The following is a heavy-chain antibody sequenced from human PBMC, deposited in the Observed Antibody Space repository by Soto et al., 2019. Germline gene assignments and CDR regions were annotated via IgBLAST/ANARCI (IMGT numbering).Heavy chain of an antibody. CDR2: IDPSDSYT. J-gene: IGHJ6*02. D-gene: IGHD2-8*01. CDR1: GYSFTSYW. V-gene: IGHV5-10-1*01. Sequence: GESLKISCKGSGYSFTSYWISWVRQMPGKGLEWMGRIDPSDSYTNYSPSFQGHVTISADRSISTAYLQWSSLKASDTAMYYCARHGVLMTAYYYYYGMDVWGQGTTVTVSS. CDR3: ARHGVLMTAYYYYYGMDV.